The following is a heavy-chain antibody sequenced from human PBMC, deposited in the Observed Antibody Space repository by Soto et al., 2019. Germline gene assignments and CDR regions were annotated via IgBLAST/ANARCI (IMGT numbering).Heavy chain of an antibody. CDR3: AREPRNRIAGSTTSEDY. Sequence: EVQLVESGGGLVQPGGSLRLSCAASGFTVSSNYMSWVRQAPGNGLECVSVLYSGGSTYYADAVKGRFTISRDSSKNTLYLHMNSLRAEDTAVYYCAREPRNRIAGSTTSEDYWGQGTLVTVSS. D-gene: IGHD1-7*01. J-gene: IGHJ4*02. CDR1: GFTVSSNY. CDR2: LYSGGST. V-gene: IGHV3-66*01.